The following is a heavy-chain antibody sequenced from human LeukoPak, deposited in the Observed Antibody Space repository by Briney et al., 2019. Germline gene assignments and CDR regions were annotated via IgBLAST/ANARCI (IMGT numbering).Heavy chain of an antibody. CDR2: IYHSGST. D-gene: IGHD4-11*01. V-gene: IGHV4-30-2*01. CDR1: GGSISSGGYY. CDR3: ARDGDYKGVDY. J-gene: IGHJ4*02. Sequence: SETLSLTCTVSGGSISSGGYYWSWIRQPPGTGLEWIGYIYHSGSTYYNPSLKSRVTISVDRSKNQFSLKLSSVTAADTAVYYCARDGDYKGVDYWGQGTLVTVSS.